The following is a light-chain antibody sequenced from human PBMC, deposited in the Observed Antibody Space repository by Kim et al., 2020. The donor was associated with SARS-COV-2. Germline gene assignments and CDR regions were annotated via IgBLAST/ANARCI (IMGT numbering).Light chain of an antibody. Sequence: EIVMTQSPATLSVSPGERVILSCRASRDVSSNIAWYQEKPGQAPRLLIHGASTRATGIPGRFSGSGSGTEFTLTISSLQSEDFAVYYCQQYNDWPSHTFGQGTKLEIK. CDR2: GAS. J-gene: IGKJ2*01. CDR3: QQYNDWPSHT. CDR1: RDVSSN. V-gene: IGKV3-15*01.